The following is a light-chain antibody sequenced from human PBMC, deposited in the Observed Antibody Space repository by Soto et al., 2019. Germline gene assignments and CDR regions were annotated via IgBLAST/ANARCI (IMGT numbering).Light chain of an antibody. Sequence: AIQMTQSPSSLSASVGDRVTITCRASQGLRTELGWYQQKPGKAPKLLIYGTSTLQSGVPSRFSGSGSGTECTLTISSLQPEDFATYFCLQDYNYPRTFGQGTKVEIK. CDR1: QGLRTE. CDR3: LQDYNYPRT. J-gene: IGKJ1*01. CDR2: GTS. V-gene: IGKV1-6*01.